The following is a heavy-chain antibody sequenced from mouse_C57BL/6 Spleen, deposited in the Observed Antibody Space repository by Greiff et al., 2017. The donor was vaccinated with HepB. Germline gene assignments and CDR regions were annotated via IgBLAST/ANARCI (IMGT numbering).Heavy chain of an antibody. V-gene: IGHV1-52*01. CDR1: GYTFTSYW. CDR3: ARGGLLRYYFDV. CDR2: IDPSDSET. D-gene: IGHD1-1*01. Sequence: QVQLQQPGAELVRPGSSVKLSCKASGYTFTSYWMHWVKQRPIQGLEWIGNIDPSDSETHYNQKFKDKATLTVDKSSSTAYMQLSSLTSEDSAVYYCARGGLLRYYFDVWGTGTTVTVSS. J-gene: IGHJ1*03.